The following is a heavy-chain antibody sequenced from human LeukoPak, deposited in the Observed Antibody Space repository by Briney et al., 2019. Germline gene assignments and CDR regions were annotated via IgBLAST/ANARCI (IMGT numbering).Heavy chain of an antibody. Sequence: GGSLRLSCAASGFTFSSYAMSWVRQAPGKGLESVAKIDENGIGKFYVGSVRGRFTISRDKDKNSIHLQMNSLRVEDTAVYYCAREDFWKFDFWGQGALVAVSS. CDR1: GFTFSSYA. J-gene: IGHJ4*02. CDR2: IDENGIGK. CDR3: AREDFWKFDF. D-gene: IGHD3-3*01. V-gene: IGHV3-7*01.